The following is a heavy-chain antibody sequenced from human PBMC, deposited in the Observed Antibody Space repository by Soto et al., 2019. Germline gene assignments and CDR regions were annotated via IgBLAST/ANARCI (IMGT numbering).Heavy chain of an antibody. J-gene: IGHJ3*01. CDR1: GGSISSGGYS. V-gene: IGHV4-30-2*01. Sequence: QLQLQESGSGLVKPSQTLSLTCAVSGGSISSGGYSWTWIRQPPGKGLEWIGYIYHSGNTYYNPSLKRRVTIAGDRSKNHFPLNLTFVTAADTAVYCWAINEAADYALDVWGQGTTVPVSS. CDR3: AINEAADYALDV. D-gene: IGHD2-15*01. CDR2: IYHSGNT.